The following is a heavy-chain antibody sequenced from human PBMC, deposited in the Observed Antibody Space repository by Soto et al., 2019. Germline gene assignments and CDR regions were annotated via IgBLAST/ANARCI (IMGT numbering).Heavy chain of an antibody. V-gene: IGHV3-23*01. CDR1: GFTFSSYA. J-gene: IGHJ3*02. CDR3: AKLDKRFLERDWAFDI. Sequence: GGSLRLSCAASGFTFSSYAMSWVRQAPGKGLEWVSAISGSGGSTYYADSVKGRFTISRDNSKNTLYLQMNSLRAEDTAVYYCAKLDKRFLERDWAFDIWGQGTMVTVSS. D-gene: IGHD3-3*01. CDR2: ISGSGGST.